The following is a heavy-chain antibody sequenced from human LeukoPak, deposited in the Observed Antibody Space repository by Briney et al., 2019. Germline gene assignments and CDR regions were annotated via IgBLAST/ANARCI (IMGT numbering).Heavy chain of an antibody. V-gene: IGHV4-34*01. CDR3: ARGRRNWFDP. CDR1: GGSFSGYY. J-gene: IGHJ5*02. Sequence: SETLSLTCAVYGGSFSGYYWSWIRQPPGKGLEWIGEINHSGSTNYNPSLKSRVTISVDTSKNQFSLKLSSVTVADTAVYYCARGRRNWFDPWGQGTLVTVSS. CDR2: INHSGST.